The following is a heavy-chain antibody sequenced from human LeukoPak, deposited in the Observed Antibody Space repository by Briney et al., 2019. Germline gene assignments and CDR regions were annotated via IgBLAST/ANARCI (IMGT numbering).Heavy chain of an antibody. V-gene: IGHV3-73*01. D-gene: IGHD4-23*01. CDR2: MRSKGNSYAT. Sequence: GGSLRLSCAASGLSFTGAAMHWVRQAPGKGLEGWGRMRSKGNSYATAYGASMKGRFTISRDDSKNTAYLQMNSLKIEDTAVYYCTRHFDFGGNNYYFDPWGQGTLVTVSS. CDR1: GLSFTGAA. J-gene: IGHJ5*02. CDR3: TRHFDFGGNNYYFDP.